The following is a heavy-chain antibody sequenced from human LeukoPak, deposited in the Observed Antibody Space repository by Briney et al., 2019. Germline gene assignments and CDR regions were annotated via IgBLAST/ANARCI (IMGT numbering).Heavy chain of an antibody. V-gene: IGHV3-9*03. CDR1: GFTFDDYA. Sequence: GGSLRLSCAASGFTFDDYAMHWVRQAPGKGLEWVSGISWNSGSIGYADSVKGRFTISRDNAKNSLYLQMNSLRAEDMALYYCARGTPAAKRDNWFDPWGQGTLVTVSS. CDR2: ISWNSGSI. D-gene: IGHD2-2*01. CDR3: ARGTPAAKRDNWFDP. J-gene: IGHJ5*02.